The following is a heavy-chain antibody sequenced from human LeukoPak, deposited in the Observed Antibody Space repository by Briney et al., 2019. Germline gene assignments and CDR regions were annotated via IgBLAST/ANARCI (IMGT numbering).Heavy chain of an antibody. CDR3: TRQKLADGRVHWFDP. CDR2: IHYSGTT. Sequence: PSETLSLTCTVSGGSMSGSSYYWGWIRQPPGKGLEWIGSIHYSGTTYYNSSLKSRVTMSVDTSKNQFSLKLSSVTAADTAVYYCTRQKLADGRVHWFDPWGQGTLVTVSS. CDR1: GGSMSGSSYY. D-gene: IGHD6-13*01. V-gene: IGHV4-39*01. J-gene: IGHJ5*02.